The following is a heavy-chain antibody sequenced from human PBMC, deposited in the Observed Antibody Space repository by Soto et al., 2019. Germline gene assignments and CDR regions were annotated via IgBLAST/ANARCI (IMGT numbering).Heavy chain of an antibody. V-gene: IGHV4-39*01. CDR3: ARHTRLHNSFDI. CDR1: GGSISSSSYY. CDR2: IYYSGST. J-gene: IGHJ3*02. Sequence: PSETLSLTGTVSGGSISSSSYYWGWIRQPPGKGLEWIGRIYYSGSTYYNPSLKSRVTISVDTSKNQFSLKLSSVTAADTAVYYCARHTRLHNSFDIWGQGTMVTVSS.